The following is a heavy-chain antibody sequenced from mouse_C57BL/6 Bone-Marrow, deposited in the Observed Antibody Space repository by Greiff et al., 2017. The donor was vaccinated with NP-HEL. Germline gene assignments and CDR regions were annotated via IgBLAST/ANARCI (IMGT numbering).Heavy chain of an antibody. Sequence: VQLQQSGPGLVAPSQSLSITCTVSGFSLTSYGVDWVRQPPGKGLEWLGVIWGGGSTHYNSALMSRLSIRTDNSQSQVFLKMNSLQTDDTAMYYCAKHYYGSPHAMDYWGQGTSVTVSS. V-gene: IGHV2-9*01. CDR3: AKHYYGSPHAMDY. D-gene: IGHD1-1*01. CDR1: GFSLTSYG. J-gene: IGHJ4*01. CDR2: IWGGGST.